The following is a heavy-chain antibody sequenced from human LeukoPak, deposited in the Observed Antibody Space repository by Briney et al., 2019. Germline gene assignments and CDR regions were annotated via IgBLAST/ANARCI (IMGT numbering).Heavy chain of an antibody. Sequence: SQTLSLTCTVSGGSIRSGNYYWGWLRQPAGMGVEWIGRIYISGGTDYNPSLKSRLTISIDTSKNQFYLRLSSVTAADTAVYYCARVRRNSGNKYFDPWGQGTRVTVSS. CDR3: ARVRRNSGNKYFDP. CDR2: IYISGGT. J-gene: IGHJ5*02. CDR1: GGSIRSGNYY. V-gene: IGHV4-61*02. D-gene: IGHD5-12*01.